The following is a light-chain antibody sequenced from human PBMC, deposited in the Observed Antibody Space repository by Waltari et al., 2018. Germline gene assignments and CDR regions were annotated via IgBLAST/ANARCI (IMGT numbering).Light chain of an antibody. Sequence: QSALTQPASVSGSPGQSITIPCTGPSSSVGGYNYVPWYQQHPGKAPKLMIYDVSNRPSGVSNRFSGSKSGNTASLTISGLQAEDEADYYCSSYTSSSTVVFGGGTKLTVL. CDR1: SSSVGGYNY. V-gene: IGLV2-14*03. CDR3: SSYTSSSTVV. J-gene: IGLJ2*01. CDR2: DVS.